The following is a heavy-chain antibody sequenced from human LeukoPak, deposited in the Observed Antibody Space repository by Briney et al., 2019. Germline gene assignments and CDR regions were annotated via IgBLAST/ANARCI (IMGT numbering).Heavy chain of an antibody. J-gene: IGHJ4*01. CDR3: ARDTATGSY. CDR1: GGSINNVTYY. D-gene: IGHD1-1*01. CDR2: MYLRGTT. Sequence: SETLSLTCTVSGGSINNVTYYWGWIRQPPGKGLEWIASMYLRGTTYYNPSLKSRVTVSEDTSKNQFSLKLTSVNAADTAIYYCARDTATGSYWGQGTLVTVSS. V-gene: IGHV4-39*07.